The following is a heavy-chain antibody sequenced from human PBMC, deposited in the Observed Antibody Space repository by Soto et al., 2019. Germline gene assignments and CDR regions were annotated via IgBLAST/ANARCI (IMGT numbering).Heavy chain of an antibody. CDR2: IYYSGRT. D-gene: IGHD3-22*01. J-gene: IGHJ4*02. CDR1: GDSISSSTYY. V-gene: IGHV4-39*01. CDR3: ARQPYDSSDYFDY. Sequence: SETLSLTCTVSGDSISSSTYYWGWIRQPPGKGLEWIGSIYYSGRTYYNPSLKSRVTISVDTSRIHFSLKLISVTAADTAVYFCARQPYDSSDYFDYWGQGTLVTSPQ.